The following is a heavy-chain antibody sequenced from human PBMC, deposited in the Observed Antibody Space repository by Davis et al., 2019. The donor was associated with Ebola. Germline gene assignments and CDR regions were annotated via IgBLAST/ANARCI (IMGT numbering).Heavy chain of an antibody. CDR1: GGSISSGDYY. CDR2: IYYSGST. Sequence: SETLSLTCTVSGGSISSGDYYWSWIRQPPGKGLEWIGYIYYSGSTYYNPSLKSRVTISVDTSKNQFSLKRSSVTAADTAVYYCARVPLTMIVLYGMDVWGKGTTVTVSS. J-gene: IGHJ6*04. D-gene: IGHD3-22*01. V-gene: IGHV4-30-4*01. CDR3: ARVPLTMIVLYGMDV.